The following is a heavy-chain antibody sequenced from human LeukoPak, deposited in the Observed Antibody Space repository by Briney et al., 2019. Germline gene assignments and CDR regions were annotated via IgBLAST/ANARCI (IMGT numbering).Heavy chain of an antibody. J-gene: IGHJ6*03. Sequence: SVKVSCKASGGTFSSYAISWVRQAPGQGLEWMGGIIPIFGTANYAQKFQGRVTITTDESTSTAYMELSSLRSEDTAVYYCARNPAYCSSTSCYSYYYMDVWGKGTTVTVSS. CDR3: ARNPAYCSSTSCYSYYYMDV. D-gene: IGHD2-2*01. V-gene: IGHV1-69*05. CDR2: IIPIFGTA. CDR1: GGTFSSYA.